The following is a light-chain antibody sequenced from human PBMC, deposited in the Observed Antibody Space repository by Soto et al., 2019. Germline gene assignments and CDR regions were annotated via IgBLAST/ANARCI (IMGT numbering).Light chain of an antibody. J-gene: IGKJ4*01. V-gene: IGKV3D-15*01. CDR1: RSVNTN. CDR2: GAY. CDR3: QQYDNWPPLT. Sequence: EVVMTQSPATLSVSPGERATLSCRASRSVNTNLAWYQQKPGQAPRLLIYGAYTRATGIPGRFSGSGSGTEFTLTISSLQSEDFAVYYCQQYDNWPPLTFGGGTKVEIK.